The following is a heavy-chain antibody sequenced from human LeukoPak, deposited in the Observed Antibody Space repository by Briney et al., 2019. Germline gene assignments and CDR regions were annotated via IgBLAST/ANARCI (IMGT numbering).Heavy chain of an antibody. V-gene: IGHV4-38-2*01. CDR2: LYHSGRI. D-gene: IGHD2-8*01. J-gene: IGHJ2*01. Sequence: SETLSLTCAVSGYSISSGYYWGWIRQPPGKGLEWIGSLYHSGRIYYNPSLKSRVTISVDTSKNQFSLKLSSVTAADTAVYYCARLPWSDWYFDLWGRGTLVTVSS. CDR1: GYSISSGYY. CDR3: ARLPWSDWYFDL.